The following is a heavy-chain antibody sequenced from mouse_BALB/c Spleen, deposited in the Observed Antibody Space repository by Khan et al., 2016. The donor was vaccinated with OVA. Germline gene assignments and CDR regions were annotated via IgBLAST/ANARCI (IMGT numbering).Heavy chain of an antibody. D-gene: IGHD2-2*01. CDR2: IFYSGTT. J-gene: IGHJ2*01. CDR1: GISITTGNYR. CDR3: ARDRVGFDSYYFDY. Sequence: EVQLQESGPGLVKPSQTVSLTCTVTGISITTGNYRWSWIRQFPGNKLEWIGYIFYSGTTTYNPSLASRASITRDTSKNQFFLEMNSLTAEDRATYYCARDRVGFDSYYFDYWGHGTTLTASS. V-gene: IGHV3-5*02.